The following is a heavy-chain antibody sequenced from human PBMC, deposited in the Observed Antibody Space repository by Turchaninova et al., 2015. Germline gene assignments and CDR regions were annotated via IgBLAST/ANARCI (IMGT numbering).Heavy chain of an antibody. CDR3: AGRVHFNS. Sequence: QVQLVGSGGGLVRPGGALGPSCVGSGFTVGNYYRSWSRKAPGRGFEGVSDSSNSGSGNTNYYADSVKGRFTISRDNAKISLYLQMDSLRAEDTAVYYCAGRVHFNSWGQGTLVTVSS. CDR2: SSNSGSGNTN. V-gene: IGHV3-11*04. J-gene: IGHJ5*01. CDR1: GFTVGNYY.